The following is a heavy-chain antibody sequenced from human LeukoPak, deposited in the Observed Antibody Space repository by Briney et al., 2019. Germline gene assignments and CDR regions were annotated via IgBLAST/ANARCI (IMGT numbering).Heavy chain of an antibody. CDR2: ISSSGGST. Sequence: GGSLRLSCAASGFTFSSYAMSWVRQAPGKGLEWVSTISSSGGSTYYADSVKGRFTISRDNSKNTLYLQMNSLRAEDTAVYYCARLASGAAAPDTHVDWGQGTLVTVSS. V-gene: IGHV3-23*01. D-gene: IGHD6-13*01. CDR1: GFTFSSYA. CDR3: ARLASGAAAPDTHVD. J-gene: IGHJ4*02.